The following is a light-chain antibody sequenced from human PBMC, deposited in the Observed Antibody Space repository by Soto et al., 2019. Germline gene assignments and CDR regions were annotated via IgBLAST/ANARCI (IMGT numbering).Light chain of an antibody. CDR2: KVS. CDR3: TSFTSSNTWV. J-gene: IGLJ3*02. Sequence: QSALTQPASVSGSPGQSITISCTGTSSDVGAYNYVSWYQQHPHKAPKLKIYKVSNRPSGVSNRFSGSKSGYTASLTISELQAEDEADYYCTSFTSSNTWVFGGGTKLTVL. V-gene: IGLV2-14*03. CDR1: SSDVGAYNY.